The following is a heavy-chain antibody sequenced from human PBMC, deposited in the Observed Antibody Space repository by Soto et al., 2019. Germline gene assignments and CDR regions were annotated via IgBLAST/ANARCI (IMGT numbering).Heavy chain of an antibody. J-gene: IGHJ4*02. CDR3: ARGGNSSSWLGLIDY. V-gene: IGHV4-34*01. CDR1: GGSFSGYY. CDR2: INHSGST. D-gene: IGHD6-13*01. Sequence: QVQLQQCGAGLLKPSETLSLTSAVYGGSFSGYYWSWIRQPPGKGLEWIGEINHSGSTNYNPSLERRVTISVDTSKNQFSQKMSSVTAAATAVYYCARGGNSSSWLGLIDYWGQGTLVTVSS.